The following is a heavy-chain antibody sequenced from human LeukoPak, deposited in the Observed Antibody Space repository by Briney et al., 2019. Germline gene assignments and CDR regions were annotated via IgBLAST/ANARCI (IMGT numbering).Heavy chain of an antibody. Sequence: GGSLRLSCAASGFTFSNYWMHWVRQAQGKGLVWVSRINSDGSTTTYADSVKGRFTISRDNAKNTLNLQMNSLRAEDTAVYFCTRGGVDYWGQGTLVTVSS. D-gene: IGHD3-10*01. J-gene: IGHJ4*02. CDR2: INSDGSTT. CDR1: GFTFSNYW. V-gene: IGHV3-74*01. CDR3: TRGGVDY.